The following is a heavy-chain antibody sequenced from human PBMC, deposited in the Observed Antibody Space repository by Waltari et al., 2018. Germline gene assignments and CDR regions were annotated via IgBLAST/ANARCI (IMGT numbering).Heavy chain of an antibody. CDR1: GLTSFTHA. J-gene: IGHJ1*01. D-gene: IGHD1-20*01. CDR3: AKPFYNWDDPLHS. V-gene: IGHV3-23*01. CDR2: IGVSDAT. Sequence: EVQLLESGGGLIQPGGSLRLSCQASGLTSFTHAINWVRQAPGKGLGWVRSIGVSDATYYADSVKGRFTVSRDYSDNTLHLQMDSLRAEDTAVYFCAKPFYNWDDPLHSWGQGAPVIVSS.